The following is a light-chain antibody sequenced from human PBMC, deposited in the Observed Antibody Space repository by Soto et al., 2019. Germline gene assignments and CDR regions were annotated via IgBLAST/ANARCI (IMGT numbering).Light chain of an antibody. J-gene: IGKJ4*01. Sequence: DILMTQSPSSVSASVGARVTITCRASQAIGTWLAWFQQKPGEAPNLLIYAASRLQSGVPSRFSGSGSGTDFTLTISSLQPEDFATYYCQQANSFPLTFGGGTKVEIK. CDR2: AAS. CDR1: QAIGTW. V-gene: IGKV1-12*01. CDR3: QQANSFPLT.